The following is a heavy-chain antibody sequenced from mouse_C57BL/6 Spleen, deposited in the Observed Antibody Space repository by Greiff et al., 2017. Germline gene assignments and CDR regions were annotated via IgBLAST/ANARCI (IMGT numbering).Heavy chain of an antibody. Sequence: VQLQQSGPGLVQPSPSLSITCTASGFSLTSYGVHWVRQSPGQGLEWLGVIWSGGSTDYKAAFISRPSISKDNSTSHVFFKMDSLQADDTAIYYCASPYDCYPVYAMDYWGQGTSVTVSS. D-gene: IGHD2-3*01. CDR2: IWSGGST. CDR1: GFSLTSYG. J-gene: IGHJ4*01. CDR3: ASPYDCYPVYAMDY. V-gene: IGHV2-2*01.